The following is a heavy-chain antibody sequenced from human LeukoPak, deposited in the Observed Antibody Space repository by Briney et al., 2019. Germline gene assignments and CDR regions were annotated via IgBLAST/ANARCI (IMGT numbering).Heavy chain of an antibody. V-gene: IGHV4-34*01. CDR2: INHSGST. J-gene: IGHJ4*02. D-gene: IGHD3-22*01. CDR1: GGSFSGYY. Sequence: PSETLSLTCAVYGGSFSGYYWSWIRQPPGKGLEWIGEINHSGSTNYNPSLKSRVTISVDTSKNQFSLKLSSVTAADTAVYYCARAPRRIVVVPGVYAFDYWGQGTLVTVSS. CDR3: ARAPRRIVVVPGVYAFDY.